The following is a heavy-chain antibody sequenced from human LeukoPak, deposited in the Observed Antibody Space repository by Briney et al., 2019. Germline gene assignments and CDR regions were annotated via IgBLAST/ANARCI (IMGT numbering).Heavy chain of an antibody. D-gene: IGHD6-13*01. CDR1: GGSFSGYY. J-gene: IGHJ5*02. CDR3: ARLLYSSSPFDP. V-gene: IGHV4-34*01. Sequence: SETLSLTCAVYGGSFSGYYWGWIRQPPGKGLEWIVSMYHSGSTYYNPSLKSRVTISVDTSKNQFSLKLSSVTAADTAVYYCARLLYSSSPFDPWGQGTLVTVSS. CDR2: MYHSGST.